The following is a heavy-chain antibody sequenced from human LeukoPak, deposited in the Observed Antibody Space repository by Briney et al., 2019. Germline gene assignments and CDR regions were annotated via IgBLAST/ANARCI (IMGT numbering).Heavy chain of an antibody. J-gene: IGHJ3*02. V-gene: IGHV1-69*01. Sequence: SVKVSFKASGGTFSSYAISWVRQAPGQGLEWMGGIIPIFGTANYAQKFQGRVTITADESTSTAYMELSSLRSEDTAVYYCATSTSHYYDSSGQPPDAFDIWGQGTMVTVSS. CDR1: GGTFSSYA. CDR3: ATSTSHYYDSSGQPPDAFDI. D-gene: IGHD3-22*01. CDR2: IIPIFGTA.